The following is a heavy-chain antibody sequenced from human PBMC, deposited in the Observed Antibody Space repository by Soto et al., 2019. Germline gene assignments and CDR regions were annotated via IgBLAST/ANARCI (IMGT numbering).Heavy chain of an antibody. V-gene: IGHV3-23*01. J-gene: IGHJ3*02. CDR3: AKKGPPRDAFDI. Sequence: EVQLLESGGGLVQPGGSLRLSCAVSGFTFRSYAMSWVRQAPGKGPEWVSVISAGGRNTYYADSVRGRFTISRDNSKNTLYLQMNSLRDEDTAVYYCAKKGPPRDAFDIWGQGTMVTVST. CDR1: GFTFRSYA. CDR2: ISAGGRNT.